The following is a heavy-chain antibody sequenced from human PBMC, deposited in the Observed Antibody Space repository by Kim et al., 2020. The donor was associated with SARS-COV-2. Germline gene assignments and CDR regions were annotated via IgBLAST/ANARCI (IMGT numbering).Heavy chain of an antibody. V-gene: IGHV3-64D*06. CDR1: GFTFSNYA. Sequence: GGSLRLSCSASGFTFSNYAMHWVRQAPGKGLESVSAISNNGGSTYYADSVKGRFTISRDNSKNTLYLQMSSLRPEDTAVYYCVKGDSGSIHYYYYGMDVWGQGTTVTVSS. J-gene: IGHJ6*02. D-gene: IGHD1-26*01. CDR3: VKGDSGSIHYYYYGMDV. CDR2: ISNNGGST.